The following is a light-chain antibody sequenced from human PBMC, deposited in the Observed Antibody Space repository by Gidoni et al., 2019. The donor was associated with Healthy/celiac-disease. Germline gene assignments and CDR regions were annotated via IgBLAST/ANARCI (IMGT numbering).Light chain of an antibody. CDR2: DAS. V-gene: IGKV1-33*01. CDR1: QDISNY. CDR3: QQYDNLPT. Sequence: DIQMTQSPSSLSASVGDRVTITCQASQDISNYLNWYQQKPGKAPKLLIYDASNLETGVPSRFSGSGSGTDFTFTISSLQPEDIATYYCQQYDNLPTIGQXTKLEIK. J-gene: IGKJ2*01.